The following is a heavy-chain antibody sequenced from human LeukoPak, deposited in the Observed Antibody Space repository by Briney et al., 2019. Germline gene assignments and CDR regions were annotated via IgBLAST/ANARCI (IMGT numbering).Heavy chain of an antibody. Sequence: PGGSLRLSCAASGFTLSTYRMTWVRQAPGKGLEWVANKKQDGSEKYYVDSVKGRFTISRDNAKKLLYLQMNSLRVEDTAVYYCARDRGSSGRLGRFDNWGQGTLVTVSP. CDR1: GFTLSTYR. V-gene: IGHV3-7*01. D-gene: IGHD6-19*01. CDR3: ARDRGSSGRLGRFDN. J-gene: IGHJ4*02. CDR2: KKQDGSEK.